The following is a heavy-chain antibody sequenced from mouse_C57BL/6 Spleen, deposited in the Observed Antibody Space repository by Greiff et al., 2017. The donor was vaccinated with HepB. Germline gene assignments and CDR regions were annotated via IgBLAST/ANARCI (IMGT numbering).Heavy chain of an antibody. J-gene: IGHJ4*01. CDR1: GYSFTSYY. CDR3: ARFGGKIYAMDY. V-gene: IGHV1-66*01. Sequence: QVQLKESGPELVKPGASVKISCKASGYSFTSYYIHWVKQRPGQGLEWIGWIYPGSGNTKYNEKFKGKATLTADTSSSTAYMQLSSLTSEDSAVYYCARFGGKIYAMDYWGQGTSVTVSS. D-gene: IGHD2-1*01. CDR2: IYPGSGNT.